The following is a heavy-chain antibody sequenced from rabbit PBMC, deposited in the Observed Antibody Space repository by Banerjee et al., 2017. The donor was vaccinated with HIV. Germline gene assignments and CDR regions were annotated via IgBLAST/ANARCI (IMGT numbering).Heavy chain of an antibody. Sequence: QSLEESGGGLVQPEGSLTLTCTASGFSFSSSYYMWWVRQAPGKGLEWIGCIYTGSSGSTYYASWAKGRFTISKTSSTTVTLQMTSLTAADTATYFCARDPYAISGYYMWGPGTLVTVS. J-gene: IGHJ4*01. CDR3: ARDPYAISGYYM. CDR1: GFSFSSSYY. CDR2: IYTGSSGST. V-gene: IGHV1S40*01. D-gene: IGHD1-1*01.